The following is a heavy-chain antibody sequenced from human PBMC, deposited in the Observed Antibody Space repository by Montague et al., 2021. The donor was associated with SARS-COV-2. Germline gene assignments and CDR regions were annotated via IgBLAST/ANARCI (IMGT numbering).Heavy chain of an antibody. J-gene: IGHJ4*02. CDR2: SCYMPEKKY. D-gene: IGHD6-13*01. CDR1: GDSDGVEEPR. CDR3: ARDPRYSLSWSFDY. V-gene: IGHV6-1*01. Sequence: CAISGDSDGVEEPRCRSEEHTPEIQLQFQLVSCYMPEKKYDYAVSVKSRMTTSPDTSKNQFSLQLSSVTPEDRAVYYCARDPRYSLSWSFDYWGQGTLVTVSS.